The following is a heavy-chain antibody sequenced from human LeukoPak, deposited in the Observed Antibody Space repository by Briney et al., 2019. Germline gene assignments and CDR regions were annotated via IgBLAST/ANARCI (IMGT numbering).Heavy chain of an antibody. CDR1: VFTFSSYS. D-gene: IGHD3-10*02. J-gene: IGHJ6*04. CDR3: AELGITMIGGV. Sequence: GGSLRLSCAASVFTFSSYSMNWVRQAPGKGLEWVSYISSSGSTIYYADSVKGRFTISRDNAKNSLYLQMNSLRAEDTAVYYCAELGITMIGGVWGKGTTVTISS. V-gene: IGHV3-48*04. CDR2: ISSSGSTI.